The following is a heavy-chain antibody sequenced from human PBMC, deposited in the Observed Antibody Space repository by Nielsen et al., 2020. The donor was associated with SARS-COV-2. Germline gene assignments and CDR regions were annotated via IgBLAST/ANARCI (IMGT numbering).Heavy chain of an antibody. D-gene: IGHD3-10*01. CDR2: IKTSGGTT. J-gene: IGHJ6*02. CDR1: GFTFSDYA. V-gene: IGHV3-23*01. Sequence: GESLKISCAASGFTFSDYAMAWVRQAPGKGLEWVSVIKTSGGTTYYADSVKGRCTISRDNSKNSLYLEMNSLRVEDTAVYYCERDCWFGDSWGYYYGLDVWGQGTTVSVSS. CDR3: ERDCWFGDSWGYYYGLDV.